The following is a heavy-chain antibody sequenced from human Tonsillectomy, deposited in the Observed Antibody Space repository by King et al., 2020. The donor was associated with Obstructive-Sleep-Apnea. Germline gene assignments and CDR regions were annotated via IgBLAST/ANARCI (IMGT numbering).Heavy chain of an antibody. V-gene: IGHV3-74*01. CDR2: INSDGSST. Sequence: VQLVESGGGLVQPGGSLRLSCAASGFTFSRYWMHWVRQAPGKGLVWVSRINSDGSSTSYADSVKGRFTISRDNAKNTLYLQMNSLRAEDTAVYYCTRDRSSSWYMVGYFDYWGQGTLVSVSS. CDR3: TRDRSSSWYMVGYFDY. CDR1: GFTFSRYW. J-gene: IGHJ4*02. D-gene: IGHD6-13*01.